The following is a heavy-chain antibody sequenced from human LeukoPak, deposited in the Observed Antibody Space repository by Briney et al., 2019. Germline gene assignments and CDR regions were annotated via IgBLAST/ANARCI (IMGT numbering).Heavy chain of an antibody. CDR1: GGSISSSSYY. Sequence: PSETLSLTYTVSGGSISSSSYYWGWIRQPPGTGLEWIGSIYYSGSTYYNPSLKSRVTISVDTSKNQFSLKLSSVTAADTAVYYCARHLGGKGRSSGWYSGRQELYYMDVWGKGTTVTISS. J-gene: IGHJ6*03. CDR2: IYYSGST. D-gene: IGHD6-19*01. CDR3: ARHLGGKGRSSGWYSGRQELYYMDV. V-gene: IGHV4-39*01.